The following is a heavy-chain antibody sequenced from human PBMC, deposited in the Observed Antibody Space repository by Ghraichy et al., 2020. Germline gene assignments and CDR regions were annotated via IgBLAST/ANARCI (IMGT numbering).Heavy chain of an antibody. CDR2: MNPNSGNT. CDR1: GYSFTSYD. V-gene: IGHV1-8*01. CDR3: ARGLGWYFDL. J-gene: IGHJ2*01. Sequence: ASVKVSCKASGYSFTSYDINWVRQATGQGLEWMGWMNPNSGNTGYTQKFQGRVTMTRSTSISTAYMELSSLRSEDTAVYYCARGLGWYFDLWGRGTLVTVAS.